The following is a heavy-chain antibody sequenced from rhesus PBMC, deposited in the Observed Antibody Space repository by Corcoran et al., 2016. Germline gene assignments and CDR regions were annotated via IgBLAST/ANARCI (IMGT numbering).Heavy chain of an antibody. J-gene: IGHJ4*01. CDR2: VDPKEGEA. CDR1: GYTFIDYY. CDR3: ATAAFDY. V-gene: IGHV1-111*02. Sequence: EVQLVQSGAEGKKPGASVKIACKASGYTFIDYYLNWVRQVPGKGLEWMGRVDPKEGEAIHAQNFQDRVNSTADTSTDTAHMELNSLRSEDTALYYCATAAFDYWGQGVPVTVSS.